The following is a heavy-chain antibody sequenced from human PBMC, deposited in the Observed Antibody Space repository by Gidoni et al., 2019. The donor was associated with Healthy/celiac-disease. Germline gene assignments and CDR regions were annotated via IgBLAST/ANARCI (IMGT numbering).Heavy chain of an antibody. Sequence: EVQLVESGGGLVQPGGSLRLSCAASGFTFSSYAMSWVRQAPGKGLEWVSAISGSGGSTYYADSVKGRFTISRDNSKNTLYLQMNSLRTEDTAVYYCAKNGQWLDTYYYGMDVWGQGTTVTVSS. V-gene: IGHV3-23*04. J-gene: IGHJ6*02. CDR1: GFTFSSYA. D-gene: IGHD6-19*01. CDR3: AKNGQWLDTYYYGMDV. CDR2: ISGSGGST.